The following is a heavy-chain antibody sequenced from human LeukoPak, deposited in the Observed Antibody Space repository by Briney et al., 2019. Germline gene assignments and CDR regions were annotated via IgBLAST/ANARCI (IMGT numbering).Heavy chain of an antibody. D-gene: IGHD2-2*02. J-gene: IGHJ3*01. Sequence: SETLSLTCTVSGGSIGNFYWSWIRQPAGKGLEWIGRLNNGGDTNYSPSLRSRVTISVDTSKNHISLILSSVSVADTAIYYCARAIGVYAFDVWGQGKMVTVSS. CDR3: ARAIGVYAFDV. CDR1: GGSIGNFY. CDR2: LNNGGDT. V-gene: IGHV4-4*07.